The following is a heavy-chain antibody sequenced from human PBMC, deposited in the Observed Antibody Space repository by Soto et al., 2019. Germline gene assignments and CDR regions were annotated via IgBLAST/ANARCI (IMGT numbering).Heavy chain of an antibody. CDR3: ARDKADGSGSYSDAFDI. D-gene: IGHD3-10*01. CDR1: GGSISSGGYS. CDR2: IYHSGST. V-gene: IGHV4-30-2*01. J-gene: IGHJ3*02. Sequence: SETLSLTCAVSGGSISSGGYSWSWIRQPPGKGLEWIGYIYHSGSTYYNPSLKSRVTISVDRSKNQFSLKLSSVTAADTAVYYCARDKADGSGSYSDAFDIWGQGTMVTVSS.